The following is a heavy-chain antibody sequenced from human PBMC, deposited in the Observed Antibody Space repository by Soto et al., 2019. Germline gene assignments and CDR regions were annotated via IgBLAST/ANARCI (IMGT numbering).Heavy chain of an antibody. J-gene: IGHJ5*02. Sequence: PSETLSLTCTVSGGSISSGDYYWSWIRQPPGKGLEWIGYIYYSGSTYYNPSLKSRVTISVDTSKNQFSLKLSSVTAADTAVYYCARVAALYYGGKGWFDPWGQGTLVTVSS. D-gene: IGHD4-17*01. CDR2: IYYSGST. CDR3: ARVAALYYGGKGWFDP. CDR1: GGSISSGDYY. V-gene: IGHV4-30-4*01.